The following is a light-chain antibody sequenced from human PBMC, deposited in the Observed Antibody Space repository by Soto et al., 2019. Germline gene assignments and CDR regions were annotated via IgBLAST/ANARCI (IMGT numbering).Light chain of an antibody. J-gene: IGKJ1*01. CDR1: QSVSSYY. CDR2: AAS. V-gene: IGKV3-20*01. CDR3: QQYGSSPRT. Sequence: EIVLTQSPVTLSFSPGERATLSCRASQSVSSYYLAWYQQKPGQAPRLLIYAASSRATGIPDRFSGSGSGTDFTLTISRLEPEDFAVYYCQQYGSSPRTFGQGTKVDIK.